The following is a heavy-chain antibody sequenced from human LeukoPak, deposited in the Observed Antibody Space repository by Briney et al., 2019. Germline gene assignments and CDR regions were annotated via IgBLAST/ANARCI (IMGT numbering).Heavy chain of an antibody. Sequence: ASVKVSCKVSGYTLTELSMHWVRQAPGKGLEWMGGFDPEDGETIYAQKFQGRVTMTEDTSTDTAYMELSSLRSEDTAVYYCATDPLAAAALFAFDYWGREPWSPSPQ. V-gene: IGHV1-24*01. J-gene: IGHJ4*02. CDR2: FDPEDGET. CDR1: GYTLTELS. CDR3: ATDPLAAAALFAFDY. D-gene: IGHD6-13*01.